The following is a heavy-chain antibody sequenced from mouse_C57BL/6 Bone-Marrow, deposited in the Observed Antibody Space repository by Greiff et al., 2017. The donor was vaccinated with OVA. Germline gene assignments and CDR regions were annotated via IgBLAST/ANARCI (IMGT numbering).Heavy chain of an antibody. CDR1: GFTFSSYA. V-gene: IGHV5-9-1*02. CDR3: TRDAGNYVYWFAY. J-gene: IGHJ3*01. Sequence: EVKLMESGEVLVKPGGSLKLSCAASGFTFSSYAMSWVRQTPEKRLEWVAYISSGGDYIYYADTVKGRFTISRDNARNTLYLQMSSLKSEDTAMYYCTRDAGNYVYWFAYWGQGTLVTVSA. CDR2: ISSGGDYI. D-gene: IGHD2-1*01.